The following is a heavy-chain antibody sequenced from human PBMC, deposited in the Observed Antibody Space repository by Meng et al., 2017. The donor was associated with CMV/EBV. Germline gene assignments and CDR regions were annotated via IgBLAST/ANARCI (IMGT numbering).Heavy chain of an antibody. CDR3: ARIAAAGRFDY. J-gene: IGHJ4*02. Sequence: QTILQASAPTLVHPTQTLTLPCTFSGFSLGTSGVGVGWIRQPPGKALEWLALIYWDDDKRYSPSLKSRLTITKDTSKNQVVLTMTNMDPVDTATYYCARIAAAGRFDYWGQGTLVTVSS. V-gene: IGHV2-5*02. CDR1: GFSLGTSGVG. D-gene: IGHD6-13*01. CDR2: IYWDDDK.